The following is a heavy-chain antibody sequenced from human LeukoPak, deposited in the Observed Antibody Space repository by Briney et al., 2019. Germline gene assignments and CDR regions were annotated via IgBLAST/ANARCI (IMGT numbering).Heavy chain of an antibody. CDR1: VGTFSSYA. CDR2: IIPILGIA. J-gene: IGHJ4*02. Sequence: GASVKVSCKASVGTFSSYAICWVRQAPGQGLEWMGRIIPILGIANYTQKFQGRVTLTADTTTSTGYMELSSLRSEDTGVYYSARSPSKYYVFWSGYFYDAGAGIVGWFDYWGQGTLVTVSS. V-gene: IGHV1-69*04. CDR3: ARSPSKYYVFWSGYFYDAGAGIVGWFDY. D-gene: IGHD3-3*01.